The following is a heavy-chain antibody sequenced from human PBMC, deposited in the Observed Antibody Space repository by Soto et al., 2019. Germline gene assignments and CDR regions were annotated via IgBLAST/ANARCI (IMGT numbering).Heavy chain of an antibody. CDR3: ARQGSY. J-gene: IGHJ4*02. Sequence: QLQLQESGPGLVKPSETLSLTCTVSGVSISDTSYYWGWIRQPPGKGLEWIGTIYFNGNTFYNPSLKSRLTIPVDTSKNQFSLRLTAVTAADTAVYYCARQGSYWGQGTLVAASS. V-gene: IGHV4-39*01. CDR2: IYFNGNT. CDR1: GVSISDTSYY.